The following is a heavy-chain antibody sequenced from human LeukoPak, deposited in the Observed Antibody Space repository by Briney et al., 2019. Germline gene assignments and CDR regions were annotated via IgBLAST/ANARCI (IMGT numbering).Heavy chain of an antibody. V-gene: IGHV3-30-3*01. CDR1: GFTFSSYA. J-gene: IGHJ4*02. CDR2: ISYDGSNK. Sequence: GGSLRLSCAASGFTFSSYAMRWVRQAPGKGLEWVAVISYDGSNKYYADSVKGRFTISRDNSKNTLYLQMNSLRAEDTAVYYCAREAGHYYDSSGFFDYWGQGTLVTVSS. CDR3: AREAGHYYDSSGFFDY. D-gene: IGHD3-22*01.